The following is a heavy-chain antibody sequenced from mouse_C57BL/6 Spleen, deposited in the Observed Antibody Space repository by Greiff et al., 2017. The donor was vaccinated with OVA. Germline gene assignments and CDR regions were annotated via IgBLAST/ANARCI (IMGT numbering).Heavy chain of an antibody. Sequence: EVQLQQSGPELVKPGASVKISCKASGYSFTGYYMNWVKQSPEKSLEWIGEINPSTGGTTYNQKFKAKATLTVDKSSSTAYMQLKSLTSEDSAVYYCARRGGYSNYDYFDDGGQGTTLTVSS. CDR3: ARRGGYSNYDYFDD. J-gene: IGHJ2*01. V-gene: IGHV1-42*01. CDR2: INPSTGGT. D-gene: IGHD2-5*01. CDR1: GYSFTGYY.